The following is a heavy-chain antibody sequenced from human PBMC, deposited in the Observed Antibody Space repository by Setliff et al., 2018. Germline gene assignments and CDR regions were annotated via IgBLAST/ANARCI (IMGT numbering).Heavy chain of an antibody. CDR3: ARRPIALAGYRKGAFDI. CDR1: GYSFTSFS. V-gene: IGHV1-18*01. J-gene: IGHJ3*02. D-gene: IGHD6-19*01. CDR2: VSTYNGDT. Sequence: VASVKVSCKASGYSFTSFSITWVRQAPGQGLEWLGWVSTYNGDTKSAQKFRGRVTMTTDISTSTVHMELRTLRSDDTAVYYCARRPIALAGYRKGAFDIWGQGTMVTVSS.